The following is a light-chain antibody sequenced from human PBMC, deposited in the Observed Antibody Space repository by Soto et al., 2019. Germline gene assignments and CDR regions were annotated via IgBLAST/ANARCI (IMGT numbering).Light chain of an antibody. CDR3: SSYAGSSNV. CDR1: SSDVGGYNY. CDR2: EVN. J-gene: IGLJ1*01. Sequence: QSALTQPPSASGSRGQSVAISWTGTSSDVGGYNYVSWYQQHPGKAPKLMIYEVNKRPSGVPDRFSGSKSGNTASLTVSGLQAEDEADYYCSSYAGSSNVFGTGTKVTVL. V-gene: IGLV2-8*01.